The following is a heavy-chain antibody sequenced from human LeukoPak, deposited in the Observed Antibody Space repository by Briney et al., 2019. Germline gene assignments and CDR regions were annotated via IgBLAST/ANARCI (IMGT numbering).Heavy chain of an antibody. V-gene: IGHV1-69*01. CDR3: AAGELDIVVVPAALNY. D-gene: IGHD2-2*01. J-gene: IGHJ4*02. CDR2: IIPIFGTA. Sequence: SVKVSCKASGGTFSSYAISWVRQAPGQGLEWMGGIIPIFGTANYAQKFQGRVTITADESTSTAYMELSSLRSEDTAVYYCAAGELDIVVVPAALNYWGQRTLVTVSS. CDR1: GGTFSSYA.